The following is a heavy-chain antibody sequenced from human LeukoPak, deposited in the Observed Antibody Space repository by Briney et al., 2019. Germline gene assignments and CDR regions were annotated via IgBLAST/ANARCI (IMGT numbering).Heavy chain of an antibody. V-gene: IGHV3-30*02. Sequence: GGSLRLSCAASGFPYRNYAMQWVRQAPGKGLEWVSFIRYDGSHKYYAGSVKGRFTISRDNSTNMLYLQMNSLRAEDTAVYYCAKDLGGASLHGAYFDYWGRGTLVTVSS. CDR2: IRYDGSHK. CDR3: AKDLGGASLHGAYFDY. D-gene: IGHD3-16*01. J-gene: IGHJ4*02. CDR1: GFPYRNYA.